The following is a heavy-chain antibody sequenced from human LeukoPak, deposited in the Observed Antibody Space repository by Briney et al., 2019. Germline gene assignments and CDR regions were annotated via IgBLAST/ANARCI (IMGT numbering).Heavy chain of an antibody. CDR3: ARDNVPYDILTGYVSWFDP. V-gene: IGHV4-31*03. D-gene: IGHD3-9*01. CDR1: GGSISSGGYY. CDR2: IYYSGST. J-gene: IGHJ5*02. Sequence: PSETLSLTCTVSGGSISSGGYYWSWIRQHPGKGLEWIGYIYYSGSTYYNPSLKSRVTISVDTSKNQFSLKLSSVTAADTAVYYCARDNVPYDILTGYVSWFDPWGQGTLVTVFS.